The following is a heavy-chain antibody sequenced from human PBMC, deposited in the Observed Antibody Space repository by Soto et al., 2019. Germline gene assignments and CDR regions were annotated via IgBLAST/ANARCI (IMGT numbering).Heavy chain of an antibody. V-gene: IGHV1-18*01. CDR2: ISAYNGKT. J-gene: IGHJ4*02. Sequence: GASVKASCKASGYTFTSYGISWVRQAPGQGLEWMGWISAYNGKTNYAQKLQGRVTMTTDTSTNTAYMELRSLRSDDTAVYYCARGQVKAPLDYWGQGTLVTVSS. CDR3: ARGQVKAPLDY. CDR1: GYTFTSYG.